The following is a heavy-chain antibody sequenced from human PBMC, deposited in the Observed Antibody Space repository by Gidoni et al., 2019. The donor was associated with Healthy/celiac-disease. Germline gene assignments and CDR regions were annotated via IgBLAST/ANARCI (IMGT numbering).Heavy chain of an antibody. Sequence: EVQLVESGGGLVQPGGSLRLPCAASGFTFSSYDMHWVRQATGKGLEWVSAIGTAGNTYYPGSVKGRFTISRENAKNSLYLQMNSRRAEDTAVYYCARDREGFFDYWGQGTLVTVSS. J-gene: IGHJ4*02. CDR2: IGTAGNT. CDR3: ARDREGFFDY. CDR1: GFTFSSYD. V-gene: IGHV3-13*01.